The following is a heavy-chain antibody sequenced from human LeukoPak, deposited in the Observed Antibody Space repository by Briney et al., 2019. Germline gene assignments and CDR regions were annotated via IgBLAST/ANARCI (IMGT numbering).Heavy chain of an antibody. D-gene: IGHD3-3*01. CDR2: INPNSGGT. J-gene: IGHJ4*02. Sequence: ASVKVSCKASGHTFTGYYMHWVRQAPGQGLEWMGWINPNSGGTNYAQKFQGRVTMTRDTSISTAYMELSRLRSDDTAVYYCARTLYYDFWSGYYSEVGYFDYWGQGTLVTVSS. CDR3: ARTLYYDFWSGYYSEVGYFDY. V-gene: IGHV1-2*02. CDR1: GHTFTGYY.